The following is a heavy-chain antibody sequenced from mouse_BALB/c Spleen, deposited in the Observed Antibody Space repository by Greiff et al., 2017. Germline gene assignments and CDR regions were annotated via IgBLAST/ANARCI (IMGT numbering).Heavy chain of an antibody. J-gene: IGHJ1*01. V-gene: IGHV14-3*02. Sequence: VQLQQSGAELVRPGALVKLSCKASGFNIKDTYMHWVKQRPEQGLEWIGRIDPANGNTKYDPKFQGKATITADTSSNTAYLQLSSLTSEDTAVYYCARAPGSYWYFDVWGAGTTVTVSS. CDR3: ARAPGSYWYFDV. CDR1: GFNIKDTY. D-gene: IGHD4-1*01. CDR2: IDPANGNT.